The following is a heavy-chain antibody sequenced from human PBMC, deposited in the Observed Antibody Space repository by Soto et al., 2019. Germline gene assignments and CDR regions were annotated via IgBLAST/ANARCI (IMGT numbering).Heavy chain of an antibody. J-gene: IGHJ4*02. V-gene: IGHV3-23*01. CDR1: GFTFSSYP. D-gene: IGHD2-2*01. CDR2: IGGSGTGFNT. CDR3: ARVAPYCSTTTCYIDS. Sequence: EVQLLESGGGLVRPGGSLRLSCAASGFTFSSYPMKWVRQGPGKGLEWVSTIGGSGTGFNTDYADSVKGRFVISRDNSKTTVYLQMNSLRAEDTAIYYCARVAPYCSTTTCYIDSWGQGTLVTVSS.